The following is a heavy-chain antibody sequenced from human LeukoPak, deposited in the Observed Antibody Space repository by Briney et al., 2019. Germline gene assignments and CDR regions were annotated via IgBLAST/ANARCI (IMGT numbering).Heavy chain of an antibody. D-gene: IGHD3-16*02. CDR2: FDPEDGET. V-gene: IGHV1-24*01. CDR3: ATGEMITFGGVIVK. CDR1: GYTLTELS. J-gene: IGHJ4*02. Sequence: ASVKVSCKVSGYTLTELSMHWVRRAPGKGLEWMGGFDPEDGETIYAQKFQGRVTMTEDTSTDTAYMELSSLRSEDTAVYYCATGEMITFGGVIVKWGQGTLVTVPS.